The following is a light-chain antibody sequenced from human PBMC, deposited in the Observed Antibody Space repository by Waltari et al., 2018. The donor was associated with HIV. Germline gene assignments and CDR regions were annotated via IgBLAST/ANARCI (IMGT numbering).Light chain of an antibody. CDR3: QQYYKWPIT. CDR1: PSVCSK. CDR2: VSC. J-gene: IGKJ5*01. V-gene: IGKV3D-15*01. Sequence: EIFILQSPAPLSFSPGGKATLSCRASPSVCSKLACYLQTPGQPPWLLHHVSCTRPTAIPGRFSGRESTTEFILTISSLQSEDCAVYCWQQYYKWPITFGQGTRLEIK.